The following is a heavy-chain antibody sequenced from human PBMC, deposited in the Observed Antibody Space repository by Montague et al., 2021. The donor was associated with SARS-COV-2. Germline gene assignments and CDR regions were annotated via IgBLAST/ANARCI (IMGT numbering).Heavy chain of an antibody. CDR1: GFTFSFYA. CDR2: IYSGGCST. CDR3: AKRLDDYFDY. Sequence: SLRLSCAASGFTFSFYAMCWVRQAPGKGLQWVSVIYSGGCSTYYADSVKGRFTISRDNSKNTLYLQMNSLRAEDTAVYYCAKRLDDYFDYWGQGTLVTVSS. V-gene: IGHV3-23*03. J-gene: IGHJ4*02. D-gene: IGHD1-1*01.